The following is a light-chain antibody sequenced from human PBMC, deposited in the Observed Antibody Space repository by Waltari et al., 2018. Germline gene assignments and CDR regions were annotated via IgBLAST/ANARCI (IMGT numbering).Light chain of an antibody. J-gene: IGLJ3*02. Sequence: QLVLTQSPSASASLGASVKLTCTLSRGQSSNIVASHKQQPEKGPRFLMKVNSDGSPSKGDDIPDRFSGSSSGAERYLTISTVQSEDEAVYYCQTGGHGTWVFGGGTKLTVL. V-gene: IGLV4-69*02. CDR1: RGQSSNI. CDR3: QTGGHGTWV. CDR2: VNSDGSP.